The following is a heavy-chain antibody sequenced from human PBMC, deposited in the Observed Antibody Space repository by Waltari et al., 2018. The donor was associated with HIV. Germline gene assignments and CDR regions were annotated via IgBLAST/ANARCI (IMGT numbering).Heavy chain of an antibody. D-gene: IGHD4-4*01. Sequence: QVQLQESGPGLVKPSETLSLTCTVSGGSVSSGSYYWSWIRQPPGKGLEWIGYIYYSGCTNYNPSLKSRVTISVDTSKNQFSLKLSSVTAADTAVYYCARLGMTTVTTKYYFDYWGQGTLVTVSS. CDR2: IYYSGCT. J-gene: IGHJ4*02. V-gene: IGHV4-61*01. CDR1: GGSVSSGSYY. CDR3: ARLGMTTVTTKYYFDY.